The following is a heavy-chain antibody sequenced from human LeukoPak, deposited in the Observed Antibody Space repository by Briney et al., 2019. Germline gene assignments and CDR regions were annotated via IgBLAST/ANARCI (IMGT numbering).Heavy chain of an antibody. V-gene: IGHV4-30-4*01. Sequence: SETLSLTCTVSGGSISSGDYYWSWIRQPPGKGLEWIGYIYYSGSTYYNPSLKSRVTISVDTSKNQFSLKLSSVTAADTAVYYCARDYIAAAGPGYFDYWGQGTLVTVSS. D-gene: IGHD6-13*01. CDR1: GGSISSGDYY. CDR3: ARDYIAAAGPGYFDY. CDR2: IYYSGST. J-gene: IGHJ4*02.